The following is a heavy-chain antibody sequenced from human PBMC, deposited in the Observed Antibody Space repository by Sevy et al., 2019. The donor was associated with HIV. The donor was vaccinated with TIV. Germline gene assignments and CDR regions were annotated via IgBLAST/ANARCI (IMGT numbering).Heavy chain of an antibody. Sequence: GGSLRLSCAASGFTFSDYYMSWIRQAPGKGLEWVSYISSSGSTIYYADSVKGRFTISRDNAKNSLYLQMNSLRAEDTGVYYCARDKSYYYYGMDVWGQGTTVTVSS. J-gene: IGHJ6*02. CDR3: ARDKSYYYYGMDV. CDR1: GFTFSDYY. V-gene: IGHV3-11*01. CDR2: ISSSGSTI.